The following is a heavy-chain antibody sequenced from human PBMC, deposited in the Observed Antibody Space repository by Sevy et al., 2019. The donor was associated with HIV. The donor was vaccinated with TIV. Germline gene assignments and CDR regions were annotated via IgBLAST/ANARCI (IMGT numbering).Heavy chain of an antibody. J-gene: IGHJ4*02. Sequence: GGSLRLSCAASGFSFSNYWMHWVRQAPGKGLEWVANIKQDESEKYYVASVKGRFTISRDNAKNSVYLEMNSLRPEDMAIYYCAKGNSGSFDYWGQATLVTVSS. V-gene: IGHV3-7*01. CDR2: IKQDESEK. D-gene: IGHD3-22*01. CDR1: GFSFSNYW. CDR3: AKGNSGSFDY.